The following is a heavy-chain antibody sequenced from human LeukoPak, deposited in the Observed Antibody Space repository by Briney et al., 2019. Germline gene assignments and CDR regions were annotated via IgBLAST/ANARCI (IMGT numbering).Heavy chain of an antibody. Sequence: SETLSLTCTVSGGSISSYYWSWLRQPPGKGLEWLGYIYYSGSTNYNPSLESRVTISVDTSKNQFSLKLSSVTAADTAVYYCARGARYSGYEGPYFDYWGQGTLVTVSS. V-gene: IGHV4-59*01. J-gene: IGHJ4*02. CDR3: ARGARYSGYEGPYFDY. CDR1: GGSISSYY. D-gene: IGHD5-12*01. CDR2: IYYSGST.